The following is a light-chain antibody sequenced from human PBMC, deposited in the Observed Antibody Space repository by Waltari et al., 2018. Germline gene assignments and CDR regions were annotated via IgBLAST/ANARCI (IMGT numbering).Light chain of an antibody. J-gene: IGLJ2*01. Sequence: PGTAPKLVIDGNSNRASGVPDRFSGSKSGTSASLAITGLQAEDEADYYCQSYDSSLSGSLFGGGTKLTVL. CDR3: QSYDSSLSGSL. CDR2: GNS. V-gene: IGLV1-40*01.